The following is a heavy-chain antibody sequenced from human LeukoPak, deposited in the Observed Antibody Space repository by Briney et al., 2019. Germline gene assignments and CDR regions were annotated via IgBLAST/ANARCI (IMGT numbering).Heavy chain of an antibody. D-gene: IGHD4-17*01. CDR3: ARDDGDYEHSLEY. Sequence: PSETLSLTCTVSGGSISSYYWSWIRQPPGKGLEWIGYIYYSGSTNYNPSLKSRVTISVDTSKNQFSLKLSSVTAADTAVYYCARDDGDYEHSLEYWGQGTLVTVSS. V-gene: IGHV4-59*01. CDR2: IYYSGST. CDR1: GGSISSYY. J-gene: IGHJ4*02.